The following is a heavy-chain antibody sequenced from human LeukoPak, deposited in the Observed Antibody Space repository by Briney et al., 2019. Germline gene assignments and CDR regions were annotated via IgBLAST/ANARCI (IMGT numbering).Heavy chain of an antibody. D-gene: IGHD1-26*01. CDR3: ARDAGIVAVSVFDY. CDR1: GFTLSSYW. Sequence: GGSLRLSCAASGFTLSSYWMTWVRQAPGKGLEWVANIKQDGSEKYYGDSVKGRFTISRDNAKNSLYLQMNSLRAGDTAVYYCARDAGIVAVSVFDYWGRGTLVTVSS. J-gene: IGHJ4*02. V-gene: IGHV3-7*01. CDR2: IKQDGSEK.